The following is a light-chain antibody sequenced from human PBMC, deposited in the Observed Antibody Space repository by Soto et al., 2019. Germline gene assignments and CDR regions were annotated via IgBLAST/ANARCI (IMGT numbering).Light chain of an antibody. Sequence: PGERVTLSCRASHSVSSSYLTWYQQKPGQAPRLLIYGASTRATSIPARFSGSGSGTDFTLTISSLQPEDFAVYYCQQRSNWPPSTFGQGTKVDIK. J-gene: IGKJ1*01. CDR2: GAS. V-gene: IGKV3D-20*02. CDR3: QQRSNWPPST. CDR1: HSVSSSY.